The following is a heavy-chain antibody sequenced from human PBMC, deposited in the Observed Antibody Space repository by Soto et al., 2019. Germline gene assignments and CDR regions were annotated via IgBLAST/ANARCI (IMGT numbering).Heavy chain of an antibody. CDR3: AKDHGNYYDSSGYYGDAFDI. J-gene: IGHJ3*02. V-gene: IGHV3-23*01. CDR2: ISGSGGST. CDR1: GFTFSSYA. D-gene: IGHD3-22*01. Sequence: EVQLLESGGGLVQPGGSLRLSCAASGFTFSSYAMSWVRQAPGKGLEWVSAISGSGGSTYYADSVKGRFTIPRDNSKNTLYLQMNSLRAEDTAVYYCAKDHGNYYDSSGYYGDAFDIWGQGTMVTVSS.